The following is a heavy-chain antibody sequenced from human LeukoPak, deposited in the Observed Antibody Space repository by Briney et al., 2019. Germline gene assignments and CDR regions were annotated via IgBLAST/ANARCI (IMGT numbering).Heavy chain of an antibody. V-gene: IGHV4-34*01. J-gene: IGHJ3*02. Sequence: PSETLSLTCAVYGGSFSGYYWSWIRQPPGKGLEWIGEINHSGSTNYNPSLKSRVTISVDTSKNQFSLKLSSVTAADTAVYYCARTEGGYYYADAFDIWGQGTMVTVSS. CDR3: ARTEGGYYYADAFDI. CDR1: GGSFSGYY. D-gene: IGHD3-22*01. CDR2: INHSGST.